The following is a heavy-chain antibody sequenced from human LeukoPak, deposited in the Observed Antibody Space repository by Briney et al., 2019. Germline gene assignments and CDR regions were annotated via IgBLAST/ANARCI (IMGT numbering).Heavy chain of an antibody. D-gene: IGHD3-22*01. Sequence: ASVKVSCKASGYTFTSYGISWVRQAPGQGLEWMGWISAYNGNTNYAQKLQGRVTMTTDTSTSTAYMELRSLRSDDTAVYYCAREGSSGYYYVNWLDPWGQGTLVTVSS. CDR2: ISAYNGNT. CDR1: GYTFTSYG. CDR3: AREGSSGYYYVNWLDP. J-gene: IGHJ5*02. V-gene: IGHV1-18*01.